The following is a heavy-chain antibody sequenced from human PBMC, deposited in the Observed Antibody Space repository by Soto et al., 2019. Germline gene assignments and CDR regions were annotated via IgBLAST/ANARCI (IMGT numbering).Heavy chain of an antibody. Sequence: EVQLLESGGGLVQPGGSLRLSCAASGFTFSSYAMSWVRQAPGKGLEWVSGSKGSGGRTDYADSVKGRFTISRDNSKNTLYLQMNSLRAEDTALYYCARSAFSYGNDGFDIWGQGTMVTVSS. CDR1: GFTFSSYA. CDR2: SKGSGGRT. V-gene: IGHV3-23*01. J-gene: IGHJ3*02. D-gene: IGHD5-18*01. CDR3: ARSAFSYGNDGFDI.